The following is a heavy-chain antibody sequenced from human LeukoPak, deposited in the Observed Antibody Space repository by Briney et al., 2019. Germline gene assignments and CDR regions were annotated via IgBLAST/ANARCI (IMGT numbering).Heavy chain of an antibody. Sequence: ASMKVSCKASGYTFIGYYMHWVRQAPGQGLEWMGWINPNSGDTNYAQKFQGRVTMTRDTSISTAYMELSRLRFEDTAVYYCARESDCSSTSCPNDYWGQGTLVTVSS. CDR2: INPNSGDT. J-gene: IGHJ4*02. D-gene: IGHD2-2*01. CDR1: GYTFIGYY. V-gene: IGHV1-2*02. CDR3: ARESDCSSTSCPNDY.